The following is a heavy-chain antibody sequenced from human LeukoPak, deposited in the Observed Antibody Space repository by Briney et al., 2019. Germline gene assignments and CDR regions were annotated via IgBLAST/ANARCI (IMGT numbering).Heavy chain of an antibody. V-gene: IGHV4-31*03. J-gene: IGHJ4*02. CDR3: ARWQYWDTGGYFDY. CDR1: GGPISGGAYY. D-gene: IGHD2-8*02. CDR2: IYFSGNT. Sequence: SQTLSLTCTVSGGPISGGAYYWSWIHQHPGKGLEWIGYIYFSGNTYYNPSLKCRVTISVDTSKNQFSLKLSSVTAADTAVYYCARWQYWDTGGYFDYWGQGTLVTVSS.